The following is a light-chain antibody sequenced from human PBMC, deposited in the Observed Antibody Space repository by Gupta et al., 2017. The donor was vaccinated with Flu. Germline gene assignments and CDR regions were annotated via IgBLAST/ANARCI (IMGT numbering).Light chain of an antibody. CDR3: QQYGRSPRT. V-gene: IGKV3-20*01. J-gene: IGKJ1*01. Sequence: EIVLTQSPDTLSLSPGERATLSCRASQSVSSSSLAWFQQKPGQAPRLLIFDASSRATGIPDRFSGSGSGTDFTLTISRLEPEDFAVYYCQQYGRSPRTFGQGTKVEIK. CDR1: QSVSSSS. CDR2: DAS.